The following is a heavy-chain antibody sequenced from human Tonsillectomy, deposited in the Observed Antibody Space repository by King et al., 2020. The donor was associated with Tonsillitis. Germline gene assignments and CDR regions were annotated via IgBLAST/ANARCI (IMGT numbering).Heavy chain of an antibody. CDR3: AVLEWFGELMEFDY. Sequence: VQLVESGGGLVQPGGSLRLSCAASGFTFSSYSMNWVRQAPGKGLEWVSYISSSSSTIYYADSVKGRFTISRDNAKNSLYLQMNSLRDEDTAVYYCAVLEWFGELMEFDYWGQGTLVTVSS. J-gene: IGHJ4*02. CDR2: ISSSSSTI. V-gene: IGHV3-48*02. D-gene: IGHD3-10*01. CDR1: GFTFSSYS.